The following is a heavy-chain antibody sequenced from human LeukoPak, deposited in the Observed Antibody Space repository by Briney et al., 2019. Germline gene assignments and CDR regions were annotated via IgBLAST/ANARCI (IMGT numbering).Heavy chain of an antibody. CDR2: ISWNSGSI. Sequence: PGGSLRLSCAASGFTFDDYAMHWVRQAPGKGLEWVSGISWNSGSIGYADSAKGRFTISRDNAKNSLYLQMNSLRAEDTALYYCAKDPSFDYYYGMDVWGQGTTVTVSS. D-gene: IGHD1-26*01. CDR3: AKDPSFDYYYGMDV. J-gene: IGHJ6*02. V-gene: IGHV3-9*01. CDR1: GFTFDDYA.